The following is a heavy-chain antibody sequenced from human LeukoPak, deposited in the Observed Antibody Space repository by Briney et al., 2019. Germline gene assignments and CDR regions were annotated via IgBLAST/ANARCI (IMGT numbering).Heavy chain of an antibody. CDR2: ISGSGGST. CDR3: AKDPVVVPAALHFDY. CDR1: GFTFSSYA. V-gene: IGHV3-23*01. J-gene: IGHJ4*02. D-gene: IGHD2-2*02. Sequence: PGGSLRLSCAASGFTFSSYAMSWVRQAPGKGLEWVSAISGSGGSTYYADSVKGRFTISRDNSKNTLYLQMNSLRAEDTAVYYCAKDPVVVPAALHFDYWGQGTLVTVSS.